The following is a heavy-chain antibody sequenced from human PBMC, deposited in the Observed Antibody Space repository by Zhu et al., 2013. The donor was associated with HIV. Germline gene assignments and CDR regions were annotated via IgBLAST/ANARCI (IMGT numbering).Heavy chain of an antibody. CDR2: ISWNSGSI. Sequence: EVQLVESGGGLVQPGRSLRLSCAASGFTFDDYAMHWVRQAPGKGLEWVSGISWNSGSIGYADSVKGRFTISRDNAKNSLYLQMNSLRAEDTALYYCAKDRESSGYYSNWFDPGAREPWSPSPQ. J-gene: IGHJ5*02. V-gene: IGHV3-9*01. D-gene: IGHD3-22*01. CDR1: GFTFDDYA. CDR3: AKDRESSGYYSNWFDP.